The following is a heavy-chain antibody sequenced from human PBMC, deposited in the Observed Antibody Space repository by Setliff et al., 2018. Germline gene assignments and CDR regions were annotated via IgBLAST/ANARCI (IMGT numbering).Heavy chain of an antibody. D-gene: IGHD7-27*01. Sequence: PSETLSLTCTVSGDSMSDHHWSWVRQSPGKGLDWIGYISHSGATKYNASLKSRISISLDTSKNQFSLHLKSVTAADAAVYYCARAWGRRDYSYMDVWGRGTTVTVSS. CDR3: ARAWGRRDYSYMDV. V-gene: IGHV4-59*11. CDR2: ISHSGAT. CDR1: GDSMSDHH. J-gene: IGHJ6*03.